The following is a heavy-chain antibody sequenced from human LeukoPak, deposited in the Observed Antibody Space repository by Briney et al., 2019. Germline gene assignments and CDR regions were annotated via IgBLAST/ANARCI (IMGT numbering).Heavy chain of an antibody. CDR1: GSTFSSYA. CDR2: ISYDGSNK. V-gene: IGHV3-30-3*01. Sequence: QPGRSLRLSCAASGSTFSSYAMHWVRQAPGKGLEWVAVISYDGSNKYYADSVKGRFTISRDSSKNTLYLQMNSLRAEDAAVYYCARGEDDYGDYFDYWGQGTLVTVSS. J-gene: IGHJ4*02. CDR3: ARGEDDYGDYFDY. D-gene: IGHD4-17*01.